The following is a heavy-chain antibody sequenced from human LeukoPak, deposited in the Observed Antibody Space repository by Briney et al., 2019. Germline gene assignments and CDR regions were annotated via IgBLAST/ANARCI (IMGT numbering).Heavy chain of an antibody. CDR3: ARTAGTGNYFDY. J-gene: IGHJ4*02. D-gene: IGHD6-19*01. CDR1: GFTFSSYS. V-gene: IGHV3-21*01. CDR2: ISSSSSYI. Sequence: GGSLRLSRAASGFTFSSYSMNWVRQAPGKGLEWVSSISSSSSYIYYADSVKGRFTISRDNAKNSLYLQMNSLRAEDTAVYYCARTAGTGNYFDYWGQGTLVTVSS.